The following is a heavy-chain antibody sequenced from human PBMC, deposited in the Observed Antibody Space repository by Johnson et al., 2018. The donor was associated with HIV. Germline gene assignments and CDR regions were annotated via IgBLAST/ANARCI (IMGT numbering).Heavy chain of an antibody. D-gene: IGHD1-1*01. V-gene: IGHV3-20*04. CDR1: GFTFDDYG. Sequence: VQLVESGGGVVRPGGSLRLSCEASGFTFDDYGMSWVRQAPGKGLEWVSDINWNGGSTRYTDSVKGRFTISRDNAKRSFYLQMNHLRAVDTALYYCARAVRTGPSPGFVLDSWGQGTMVTVSS. CDR2: INWNGGST. J-gene: IGHJ3*02. CDR3: ARAVRTGPSPGFVLDS.